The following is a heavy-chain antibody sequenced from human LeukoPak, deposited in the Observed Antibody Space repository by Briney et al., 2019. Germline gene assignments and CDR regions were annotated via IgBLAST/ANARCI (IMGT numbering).Heavy chain of an antibody. CDR3: ARGPRGTNWFDP. Sequence: KASETLSLTCTVSGGSVSSGNYYWSWIRQSPGKGLEWIGYIYYSGSTNYNPSLKSRVTISVDTSKNQFSLKLNSVTTADTAVYYCARGPRGTNWFDPWGQGTLVTVSS. D-gene: IGHD1-1*01. J-gene: IGHJ5*02. CDR2: IYYSGST. V-gene: IGHV4-61*01. CDR1: GGSVSSGNYY.